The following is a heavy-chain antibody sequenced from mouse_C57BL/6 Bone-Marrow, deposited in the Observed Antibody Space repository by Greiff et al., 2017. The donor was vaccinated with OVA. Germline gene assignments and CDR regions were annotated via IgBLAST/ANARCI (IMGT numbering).Heavy chain of an antibody. V-gene: IGHV1-26*01. CDR2: INPNNGGT. CDR1: GYTFTDYY. CDR3: AGYGNYGMDY. J-gene: IGHJ4*01. Sequence: EVQLHQSGPELVKPGASVKISCKASGYTFTDYYMNWVKQSHGKSLEWIGDINPNNGGTSYNQKFKGKATLTVDKSSSTAYMELRSLTSEDSAVYYCAGYGNYGMDYWGQGTSVTVSS. D-gene: IGHD2-1*01.